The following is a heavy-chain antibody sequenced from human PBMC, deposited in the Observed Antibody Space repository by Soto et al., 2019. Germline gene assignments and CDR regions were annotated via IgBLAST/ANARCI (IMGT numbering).Heavy chain of an antibody. D-gene: IGHD6-19*01. CDR3: ARVGSSGWAPDY. Sequence: SETLSLTCTVSGGSISGHYWSWIRQPPGKGLEWIGYIFYSGSTNYNPSLKSRVTLSVDTSKNQFSLKLSSVTAADTAVYYCARVGSSGWAPDYWGQGTLVTV. V-gene: IGHV4-59*11. J-gene: IGHJ4*02. CDR2: IFYSGST. CDR1: GGSISGHY.